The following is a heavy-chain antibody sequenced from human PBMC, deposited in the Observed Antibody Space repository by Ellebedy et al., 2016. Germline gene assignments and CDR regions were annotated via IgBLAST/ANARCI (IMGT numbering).Heavy chain of an antibody. Sequence: GGSLRLSCVVSGFSVSSNYMSWVRQAPGKGLEWVPVLYSGGTIYYADSVKGRFTISRDDFKNTLYLQMNSLRAEDTAIYFCGRGNGVFGPEPLDYWGQGTLVTVSS. CDR1: GFSVSSNY. CDR2: LYSGGTI. CDR3: GRGNGVFGPEPLDY. J-gene: IGHJ4*02. D-gene: IGHD1-14*01. V-gene: IGHV3-66*01.